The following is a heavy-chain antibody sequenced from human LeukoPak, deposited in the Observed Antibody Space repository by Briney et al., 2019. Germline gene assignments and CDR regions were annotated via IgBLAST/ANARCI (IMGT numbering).Heavy chain of an antibody. D-gene: IGHD3-22*01. J-gene: IGHJ4*02. CDR1: GYTFANYG. CDR2: ISVYNGVT. Sequence: ASVKVSCKASGYTFANYGIGWVRQAPGQGLEWMGWISVYNGVTNYAQKVQGRVTMTTDTSTNTAYMELWSLRSDDTAVYYCAPSASSSGYYLPFDYWGQGSPVTVSS. V-gene: IGHV1-18*01. CDR3: APSASSSGYYLPFDY.